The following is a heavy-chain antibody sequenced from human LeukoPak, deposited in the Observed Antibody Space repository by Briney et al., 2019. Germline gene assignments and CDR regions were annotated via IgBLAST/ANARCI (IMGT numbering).Heavy chain of an antibody. J-gene: IGHJ4*02. Sequence: PSETLSLTCAVYGGSFSGYYWSWIRQPPGKGLEWIGEVNHSGSTNYNPSLKSRVTISVDTSKNQFSLKLSSVTAADTAVYYCARVGSSWYENDYWGQGTLVTVSS. CDR3: ARVGSSWYENDY. CDR1: GGSFSGYY. V-gene: IGHV4-34*01. D-gene: IGHD6-13*01. CDR2: VNHSGST.